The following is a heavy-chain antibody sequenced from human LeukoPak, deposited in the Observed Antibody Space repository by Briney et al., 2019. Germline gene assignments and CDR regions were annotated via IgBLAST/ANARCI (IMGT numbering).Heavy chain of an antibody. J-gene: IGHJ6*02. CDR3: VRESVLAVAGTNYYYGMDV. V-gene: IGHV3-23*01. CDR2: ISGSGGST. Sequence: GGSLRLSCAASGFTFSSYAMSWVRQAPGKGLEWVSAISGSGGSTYYADSVKGRFTISRDDAKNSLSLHMNSLRGGDTAVYYCVRESVLAVAGTNYYYGMDVWGLGTTVTVSS. D-gene: IGHD6-19*01. CDR1: GFTFSSYA.